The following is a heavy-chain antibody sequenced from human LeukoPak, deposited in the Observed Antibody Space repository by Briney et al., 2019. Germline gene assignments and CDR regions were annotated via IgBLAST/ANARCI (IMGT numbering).Heavy chain of an antibody. CDR3: ARIYYGSGSPDGY. J-gene: IGHJ4*02. Sequence: PSETLSLTCTVSGVSINTYYWSWIRQPAGKGLEWIGRIYISGSTNYNPSLKSRVTMSLDTSKNQLSLKLSSVTAADTAVYYCARIYYGSGSPDGYWGQGTLVTVSS. CDR2: IYISGST. D-gene: IGHD3-10*01. CDR1: GVSINTYY. V-gene: IGHV4-4*07.